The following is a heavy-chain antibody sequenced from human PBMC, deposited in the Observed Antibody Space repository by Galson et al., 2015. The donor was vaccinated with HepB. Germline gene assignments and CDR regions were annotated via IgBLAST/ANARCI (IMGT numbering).Heavy chain of an antibody. CDR1: GFTFHDYT. CDR2: INWNGDTT. CDR3: AKDMNNWNSLDS. D-gene: IGHD1/OR15-1a*01. V-gene: IGHV3-43*01. J-gene: IGHJ5*01. Sequence: SLRLSCAASGFTFHDYTMHWVRQAPGKGLEWVSLINWNGDTTYFADSVRGRFTISRDNSKNSLYLQMNSLRTDDTSLYYCAKDMNNWNSLDSWGHGTLVTFSS.